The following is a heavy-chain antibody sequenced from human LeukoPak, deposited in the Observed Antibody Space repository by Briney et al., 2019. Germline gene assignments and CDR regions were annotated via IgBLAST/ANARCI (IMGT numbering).Heavy chain of an antibody. Sequence: ASVKVSCKASGYTFTSYDINWVRQATGQGLEWMGWMNPNSGNTGYAQKFQGRVTMTRNTSISTAYMELSSLRAEDTAVYFCAKRGVVIRVFLVGFHKEAYCFDSLGQGALVTVSS. CDR3: AKRGVVIRVFLVGFHKEAYCFDS. J-gene: IGHJ4*02. D-gene: IGHD3-10*01. V-gene: IGHV1-8*01. CDR2: MNPNSGNT. CDR1: GYTFTSYD.